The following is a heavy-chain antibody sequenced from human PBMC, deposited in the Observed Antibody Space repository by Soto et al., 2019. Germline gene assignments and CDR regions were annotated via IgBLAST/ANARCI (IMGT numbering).Heavy chain of an antibody. CDR2: ISNDGSNK. CDR3: AKVSVNHYFDY. Sequence: GGSLILSCAASGFTFSSYSMNWVRQAPGKGLEWVAAISNDGSNKYYADSVKGRFTISRDNSKNTLYLQMNSLRAEDTAVYYCAKVSVNHYFDYWGQGTLVTVSS. CDR1: GFTFSSYS. D-gene: IGHD3-16*02. V-gene: IGHV3-30*18. J-gene: IGHJ4*02.